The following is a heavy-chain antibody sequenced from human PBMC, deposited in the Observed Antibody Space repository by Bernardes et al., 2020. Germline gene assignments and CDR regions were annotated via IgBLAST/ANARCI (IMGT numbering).Heavy chain of an antibody. CDR3: ARSRIVVVTATRLTQYYDFGSGGVYYYCSKYW. Sequence: SETLSLTCAVYGGSFSGYYWSWVRQPPGKGLEWIGEINHSGSTNYNPSLKSRVTISIDTSKNQFSLKLSSVTAADTAVDYCARSRIVVVTATRLTQYYDFGSGGVYYYCSKYWGGKGNTLSIS. CDR2: INHSGST. J-gene: IGHJ6*03. V-gene: IGHV4-34*01. CDR1: GGSFSGYY. D-gene: IGHD3-3*01.